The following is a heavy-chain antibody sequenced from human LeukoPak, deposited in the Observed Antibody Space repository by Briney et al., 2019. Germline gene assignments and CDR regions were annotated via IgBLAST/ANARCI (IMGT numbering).Heavy chain of an antibody. CDR3: ARGVYCSGGSCYYFDY. D-gene: IGHD2-15*01. CDR2: IGTAGDT. CDR1: GFTFSSYD. V-gene: IGHV3-13*01. Sequence: GGSLRLSCAASGFTFSSYDMHWVRQATGKGLEWVSAIGTAGDTYYPGSVKGRFTISRENAKNSLYLQMNSLRAGDTAVYYCARGVYCSGGSCYYFDYWGQGTLVTVSS. J-gene: IGHJ4*02.